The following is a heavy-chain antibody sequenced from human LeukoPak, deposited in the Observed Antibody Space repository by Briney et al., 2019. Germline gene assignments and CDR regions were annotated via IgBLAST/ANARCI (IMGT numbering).Heavy chain of an antibody. D-gene: IGHD1-26*01. CDR3: ARLGGSYFRHGYYFYNMDV. V-gene: IGHV4-39*01. CDR1: GPSLTDSCFY. J-gene: IGHJ6*03. Sequence: SDTLSLICTVSGPSLTDSCFYWGWIRQSPGGGLEWIGKNLLYGRIHYDPSLRSRHNSAIDEYKNQFSLRLTSVTAADRAVYYCARLGGSYFRHGYYFYNMDVWGKGTTVTASS. CDR2: NLLYGRI.